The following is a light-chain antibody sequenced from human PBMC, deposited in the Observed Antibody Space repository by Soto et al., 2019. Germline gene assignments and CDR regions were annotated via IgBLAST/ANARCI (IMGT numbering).Light chain of an antibody. CDR1: SSNIGSNY. Sequence: QSFLTQPPSASGTPGRRVTIACSGSSSNIGSNYVYWYQQLPGTAPKLLIYSNNQRPSGVPDRFSGSKSGTSASLAISGLRSEDEADYYCAAWDDSLSGWVFGGGTKATVL. CDR2: SNN. J-gene: IGLJ3*02. V-gene: IGLV1-47*02. CDR3: AAWDDSLSGWV.